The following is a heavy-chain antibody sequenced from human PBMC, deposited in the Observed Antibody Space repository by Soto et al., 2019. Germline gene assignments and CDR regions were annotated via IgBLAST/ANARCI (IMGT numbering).Heavy chain of an antibody. Sequence: EVQLLESGGGLVQPGGSLRLSCAASGFTFSSYAMSWVRQAPGKGLEWVSAISGSGGSTYYADSVKGRFTISRDNSKNKLYLQMNSLRAEDTAVYYCAKDQGYDYVWGSYRPLDYWGQGTLVTVSS. CDR1: GFTFSSYA. CDR3: AKDQGYDYVWGSYRPLDY. CDR2: ISGSGGST. J-gene: IGHJ4*02. D-gene: IGHD3-16*02. V-gene: IGHV3-23*01.